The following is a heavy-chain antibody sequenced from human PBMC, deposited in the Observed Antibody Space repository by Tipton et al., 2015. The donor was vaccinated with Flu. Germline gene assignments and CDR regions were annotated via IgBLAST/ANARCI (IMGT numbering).Heavy chain of an antibody. Sequence: TLSLTCTVSGGSISSGSYYWSWIRQPAGKGLEWIGRIYTSGSTNYNPSLKSRVTISVDTSKNQFSLKLSSVTAADTAVYYCARDREYRGLDYGGQGTLVTVSS. D-gene: IGHD5-12*01. CDR3: ARDREYRGLDY. V-gene: IGHV4-61*02. CDR2: IYTSGST. CDR1: GGSISSGSYY. J-gene: IGHJ4*02.